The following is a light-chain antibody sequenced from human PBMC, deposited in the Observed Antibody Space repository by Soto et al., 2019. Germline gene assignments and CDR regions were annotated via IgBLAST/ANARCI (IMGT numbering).Light chain of an antibody. Sequence: QLVLTQPASVSGSPGQSITISCTGTSSDVGGYNYVSWYQQHPGKAPKLMIYEVSNRPSGVSNRFSGSKSGNTASLTISGLQAEDEADYYCSSYTSSRLGVFGTGTKLTVL. CDR3: SSYTSSRLGV. V-gene: IGLV2-14*01. CDR1: SSDVGGYNY. CDR2: EVS. J-gene: IGLJ1*01.